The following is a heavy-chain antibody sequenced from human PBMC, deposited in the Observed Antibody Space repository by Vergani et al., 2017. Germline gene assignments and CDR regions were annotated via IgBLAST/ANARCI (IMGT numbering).Heavy chain of an antibody. V-gene: IGHV4-34*01. J-gene: IGHJ5*02. CDR1: GGSFSGYY. CDR3: ARGAPQVAATTQAGDH. D-gene: IGHD2-15*01. CDR2: INHSGST. Sequence: QVQLQQWGAGLLKPSETLSLTCAVYGGSFSGYYWSWIRQPPGKGLEWIGEINHSGSTNSNPSLKSRVTISVDTSKNQFSLKLSSVTAADTAVYYCARGAPQVAATTQAGDHWGQGTLVTVSS.